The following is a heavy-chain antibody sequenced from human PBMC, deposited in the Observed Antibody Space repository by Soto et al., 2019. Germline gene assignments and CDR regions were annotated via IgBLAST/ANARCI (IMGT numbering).Heavy chain of an antibody. CDR3: ARYRREAVAGYTLDN. CDR2: VYNSGST. V-gene: IGHV4-59*01. J-gene: IGHJ4*02. D-gene: IGHD6-13*01. CDR1: GGSISSNY. Sequence: LSLTCTVSGGSISSNYWTWIRQPPGKGLEWIGYVYNSGSTNYNPSLKSRVTISEDTSKSQFSLKVNSMTAADTAVYYCARYRREAVAGYTLDNWGQGIWVTGAS.